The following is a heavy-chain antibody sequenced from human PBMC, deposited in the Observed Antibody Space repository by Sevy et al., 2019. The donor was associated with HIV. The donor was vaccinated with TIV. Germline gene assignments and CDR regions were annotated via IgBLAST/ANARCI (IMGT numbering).Heavy chain of an antibody. D-gene: IGHD6-13*01. CDR1: GYIFSNYW. CDR3: VAANSWEDY. CDR2: VNSDGGDT. V-gene: IGHV3-74*01. J-gene: IGHJ4*02. Sequence: GGSLRLSCEGSGYIFSNYWMHWVRQAPGKGLEWVSRVNSDGGDTAYADSVKGRFTISRDNAENTMSLQMNSLRAEDTGLYYSVAANSWEDYWGQGTQVTVSS.